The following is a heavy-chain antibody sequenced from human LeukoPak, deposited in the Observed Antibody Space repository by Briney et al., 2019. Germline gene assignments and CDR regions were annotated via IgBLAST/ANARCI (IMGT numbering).Heavy chain of an antibody. CDR2: IKPDGGET. CDR3: ARVDHDYVWGSYSPFHYYYYYMDV. D-gene: IGHD3-16*01. V-gene: IGHV3-7*01. J-gene: IGHJ6*03. CDR1: GFTFSSYW. Sequence: PGGSLRLSCAASGFTFSSYWMNWVRQAPGKGLEWVANIKPDGGETYYVDSVKGRFTISRDNAKNTLYLQMNSPRAEDTAVYYCARVDHDYVWGSYSPFHYYYYYMDVWGKGTTVTISS.